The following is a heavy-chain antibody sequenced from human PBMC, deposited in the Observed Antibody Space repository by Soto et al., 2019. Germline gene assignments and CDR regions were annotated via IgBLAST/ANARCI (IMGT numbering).Heavy chain of an antibody. CDR3: ARDVSSGYSFGADY. CDR2: ISSSSSYI. D-gene: IGHD3-3*01. J-gene: IGHJ4*02. CDR1: GFTFSSYS. Sequence: GGSLRLSCAASGFTFSSYSMNWVRQAPGKGLEWVSSISSSSSYIYYADSVKGRFTISRDNAKNSLYLQMNSLRAEDTAVYYCARDVSSGYSFGADYWGQGTLVTVSS. V-gene: IGHV3-21*01.